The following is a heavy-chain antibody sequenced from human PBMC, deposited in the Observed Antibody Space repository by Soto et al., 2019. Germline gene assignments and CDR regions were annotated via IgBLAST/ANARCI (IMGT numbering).Heavy chain of an antibody. D-gene: IGHD3-9*01. Sequence: ASVKVSCKASGYTFTSYGISWVRQAPGQGLEWMGWISAYNGNTNYAQKLQGRVTMTTDTSTSTAYMELRSLRSDDTAVYYCARHVVDDILTGTPRARYMDVWGKGTTVTVSS. V-gene: IGHV1-18*01. CDR1: GYTFTSYG. CDR3: ARHVVDDILTGTPRARYMDV. J-gene: IGHJ6*03. CDR2: ISAYNGNT.